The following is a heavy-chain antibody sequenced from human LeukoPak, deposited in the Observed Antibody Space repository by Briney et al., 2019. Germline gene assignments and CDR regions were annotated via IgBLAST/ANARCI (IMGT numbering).Heavy chain of an antibody. Sequence: SETLSLTGTVSGGSVSNYYWSWIRQPPGKGLQWIGYIYYSGSTNYNPSLQSRVTISVDTSKNQFSLILTSVTAADTAVYYCARAPRGSYRYYFDYWGRGTLVTVSS. V-gene: IGHV4-59*02. CDR1: GGSVSNYY. D-gene: IGHD1-26*01. J-gene: IGHJ4*02. CDR2: IYYSGST. CDR3: ARAPRGSYRYYFDY.